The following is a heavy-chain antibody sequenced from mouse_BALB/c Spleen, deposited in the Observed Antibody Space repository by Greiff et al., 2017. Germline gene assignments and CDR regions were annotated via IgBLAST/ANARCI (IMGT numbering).Heavy chain of an antibody. CDR3: ARWGDYDAPRWYFDV. CDR1: GYAFSSYW. D-gene: IGHD2-4*01. Sequence: QVQLKESGAELVRPGSSVKISCKASGYAFSSYWMNWVKQRPGQGLEWIGQIYPGDGDTNYNGKFKGKATLTADKSSSTAYMQLSSLTSEDSAVYFCARWGDYDAPRWYFDVWGAGTTVTVSS. V-gene: IGHV1-80*01. CDR2: IYPGDGDT. J-gene: IGHJ1*01.